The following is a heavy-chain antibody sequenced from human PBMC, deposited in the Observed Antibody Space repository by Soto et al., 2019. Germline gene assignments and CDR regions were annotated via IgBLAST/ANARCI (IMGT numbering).Heavy chain of an antibody. Sequence: QVQLVESGGGVVQPGRSLRLSCAASGFTFSSYAMHWVRQAPGKGLEWVAAVSSDGNNDYYADSVRGRFTISRDNSKNTFYLQMNRLRAEDTAVYHCARALAVAGSGPDNWGQGTLVTVSS. CDR1: GFTFSSYA. CDR3: ARALAVAGSGPDN. V-gene: IGHV3-30-3*01. CDR2: VSSDGNND. D-gene: IGHD6-19*01. J-gene: IGHJ4*02.